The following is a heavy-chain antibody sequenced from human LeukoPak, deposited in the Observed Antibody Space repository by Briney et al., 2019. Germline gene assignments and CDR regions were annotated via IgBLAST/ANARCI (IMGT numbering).Heavy chain of an antibody. CDR3: ARGRLNSGWYYFDY. CDR1: GGSFSGYY. J-gene: IGHJ4*02. V-gene: IGHV4-34*01. Sequence: SETLSLTCAVYGGSFSGYYWSWIRQPPGKGLEWVGEINQSGSTNYNPSLKSRVTISVDTSKNQFSLKLSSVTAADTAVYYCARGRLNSGWYYFDYWGQGTLVTVSS. CDR2: INQSGST. D-gene: IGHD6-19*01.